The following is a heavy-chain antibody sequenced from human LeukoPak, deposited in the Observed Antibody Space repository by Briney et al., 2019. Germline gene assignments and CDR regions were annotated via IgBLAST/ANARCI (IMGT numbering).Heavy chain of an antibody. V-gene: IGHV3-48*03. D-gene: IGHD2-15*01. CDR1: GFTFSSYE. CDR3: AIDLVKYCSGGSCPKDY. CDR2: ISSSGSTI. J-gene: IGHJ4*02. Sequence: GGSLRLSCAASGFTFSSYEMNWVRQAPGKGLEWVSYISSSGSTIYYADSVKGRFTISRDNAKNSLYLQMNSLRAEDTAVYYCAIDLVKYCSGGSCPKDYWGQGTLVTVSS.